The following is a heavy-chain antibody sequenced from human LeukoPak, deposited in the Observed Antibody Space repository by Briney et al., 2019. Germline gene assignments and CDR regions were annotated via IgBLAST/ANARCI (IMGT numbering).Heavy chain of an antibody. CDR3: ARVGGFCSSTTCYGNLGMDV. Sequence: GGSLRLSCAASGFTFSNYNMNWVRQPPGKGLQWVSYISSSSNIIYYADSVKGRFTISRDNARNSLYLQMNSLRAEDTAVYYCARVGGFCSSTTCYGNLGMDVWGHGTTVTVSS. J-gene: IGHJ6*02. CDR2: ISSSSNII. D-gene: IGHD2-2*01. V-gene: IGHV3-48*04. CDR1: GFTFSNYN.